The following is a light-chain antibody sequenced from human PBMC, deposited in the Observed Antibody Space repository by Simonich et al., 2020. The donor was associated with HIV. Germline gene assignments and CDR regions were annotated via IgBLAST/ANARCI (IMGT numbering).Light chain of an antibody. CDR1: SSDVGSYNL. CDR2: EGS. V-gene: IGLV2-23*03. Sequence: QSALTQPASVSGSPGQSITIPCTGTSSDVGSYNLVSWYQQNPGKAPKRMIYEGSKRPSGVSNRFSGSKSGNTASRTISGLQAEDEADYYCCSYAGSSTLYVFGTGTKVTVL. J-gene: IGLJ1*01. CDR3: CSYAGSSTLYV.